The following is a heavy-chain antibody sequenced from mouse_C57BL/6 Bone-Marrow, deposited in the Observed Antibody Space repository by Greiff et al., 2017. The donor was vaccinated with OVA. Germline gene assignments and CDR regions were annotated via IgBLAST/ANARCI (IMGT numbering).Heavy chain of an antibody. V-gene: IGHV6-3*01. J-gene: IGHJ2*01. CDR2: IRLKSDNYAT. CDR3: TGPDLLWPYYFDY. D-gene: IGHD2-1*01. CDR1: GFTFSNYW. Sequence: EVKLVESGGGLVQPGGSMKLSCVASGFTFSNYWMNWVRQSPEKGLEWVAQIRLKSDNYATHYAESVKGRFTISRDDSKSSVYLQMNNLRAEDTGIYYCTGPDLLWPYYFDYWGQGTTLTVSS.